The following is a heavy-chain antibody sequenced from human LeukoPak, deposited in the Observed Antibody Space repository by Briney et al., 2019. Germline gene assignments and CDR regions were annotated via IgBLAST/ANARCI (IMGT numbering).Heavy chain of an antibody. CDR2: ISYDGSNK. J-gene: IGHJ4*02. D-gene: IGHD6-6*01. Sequence: GGSLRLSRAASGFTFSSYGMHWVRQAPGKGLEWVAVISYDGSNKYYADSVKGRFTISRDNSKNTLYLQMNSLRAEDTAVYYCAKLAHSSSSVLDDYWGQGTLVTVSS. CDR3: AKLAHSSSSVLDDY. V-gene: IGHV3-30*18. CDR1: GFTFSSYG.